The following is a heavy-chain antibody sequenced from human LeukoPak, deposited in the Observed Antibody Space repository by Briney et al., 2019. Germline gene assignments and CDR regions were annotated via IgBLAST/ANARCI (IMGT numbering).Heavy chain of an antibody. V-gene: IGHV4-59*01. D-gene: IGHD2-21*01. CDR1: GFTFNTFR. J-gene: IGHJ4*02. Sequence: GSLRLSCEASGFTFNTFRMTWIRQSPGKGLEWIGYIYYTGKTNYNPSLESRVTMSVDTSKKQFSLKLRSVTAADTAVYFCARESSIMSDAGTYSHFDDWGQGTLVTVSS. CDR3: ARESSIMSDAGTYSHFDD. CDR2: IYYTGKT.